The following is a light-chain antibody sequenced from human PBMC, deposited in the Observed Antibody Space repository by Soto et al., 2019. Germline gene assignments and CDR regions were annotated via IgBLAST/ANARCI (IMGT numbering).Light chain of an antibody. CDR2: DAS. Sequence: EIVLTQSPATLSLSPGERATLSCRASQSVSSYLAWFQQKPGQAPRLLIYDASNRAPGIPARFRGSGSGTDFTLTISSLEPEDFAVYHCQQRSNWPRTFGPGTKVEIK. CDR1: QSVSSY. J-gene: IGKJ1*01. V-gene: IGKV3-11*01. CDR3: QQRSNWPRT.